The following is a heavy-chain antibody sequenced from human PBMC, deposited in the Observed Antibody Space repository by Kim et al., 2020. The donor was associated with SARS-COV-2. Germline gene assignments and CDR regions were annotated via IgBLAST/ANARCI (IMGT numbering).Heavy chain of an antibody. D-gene: IGHD6-13*01. J-gene: IGHJ6*02. CDR3: ARDGVAAAGRLFGMDV. Sequence: GGSLRLSCAASGFTFSSYEMNWVRQAPGKGLEWVSYISSSGSTIYYADSVKGRFTISRDNAKNSLYLQMNSLRAEDTAVYYCARDGVAAAGRLFGMDVWGQGTTVTVSS. CDR2: ISSSGSTI. CDR1: GFTFSSYE. V-gene: IGHV3-48*03.